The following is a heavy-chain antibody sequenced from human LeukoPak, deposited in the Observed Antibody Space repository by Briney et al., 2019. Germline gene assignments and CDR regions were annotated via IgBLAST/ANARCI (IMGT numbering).Heavy chain of an antibody. CDR1: GYTFTGYY. V-gene: IGHV1-2*02. CDR3: ARESGPRYYYDSSGYPGRGYYFDY. Sequence: RASVKVSCKASGYTFTGYYMHWVRQAPGQGLEWMGWINPNSGGTNYAQKFQGRVTMTRDTSISTAYMELSRLRSDDTAVYYCARESGPRYYYDSSGYPGRGYYFDYWGQGTLVTVSS. D-gene: IGHD3-22*01. J-gene: IGHJ4*02. CDR2: INPNSGGT.